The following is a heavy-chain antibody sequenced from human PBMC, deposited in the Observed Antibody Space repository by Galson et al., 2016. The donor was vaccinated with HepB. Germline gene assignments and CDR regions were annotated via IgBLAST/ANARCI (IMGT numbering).Heavy chain of an antibody. CDR2: IGSAGDT. CDR3: ARESTGRGVDAFDI. V-gene: IGHV3-13*04. J-gene: IGHJ3*02. D-gene: IGHD3-16*01. Sequence: SLRLSCVASGFTFSRYDMHWVRQVTGKGLQWVSAIGSAGDTYYSGSVKGRFTISRENAKNSLYLQMNSLRAGDTAVYYCARESTGRGVDAFDIWGQGTMVTVSS. CDR1: GFTFSRYD.